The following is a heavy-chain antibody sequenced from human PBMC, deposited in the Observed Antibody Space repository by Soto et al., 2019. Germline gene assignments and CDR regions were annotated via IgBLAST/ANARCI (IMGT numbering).Heavy chain of an antibody. D-gene: IGHD1-20*01. CDR3: ARAVGMAYNYYGMDV. CDR1: GFTSDDYG. J-gene: IGHJ6*02. V-gene: IGHV3-20*04. CDR2: SNWNGGST. Sequence: EVQLVESGGGVVRPGGSLRLSCAASGFTSDDYGMSWVRQAPGKGLEWVSGSNWNGGSTGYADSVKGRFTISRDNAKNALYLQMNSLRAEDTALYYCARAVGMAYNYYGMDVWGQGTMITVSS.